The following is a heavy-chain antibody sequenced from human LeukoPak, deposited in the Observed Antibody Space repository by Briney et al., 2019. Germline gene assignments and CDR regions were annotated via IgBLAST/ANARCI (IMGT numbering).Heavy chain of an antibody. CDR1: GGSISSSSYY. V-gene: IGHV4-39*07. D-gene: IGHD6-6*01. CDR3: ARGDSSSFDP. Sequence: SETLSLTCTVSGGSISSSSYYWDWIRQPPGKGLEWIGSIYYSGSTNYNPSLKSRVTISVDTSKNQFSLKLSSVTAADTAVYYCARGDSSSFDPWGQGTLVTVSS. J-gene: IGHJ5*02. CDR2: IYYSGST.